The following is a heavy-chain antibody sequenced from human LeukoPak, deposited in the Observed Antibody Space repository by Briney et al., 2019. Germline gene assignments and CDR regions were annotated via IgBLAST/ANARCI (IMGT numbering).Heavy chain of an antibody. CDR2: ISGSGGTT. V-gene: IGHV3-23*01. J-gene: IGHJ5*02. Sequence: GGSLRLSCAVSGFTFRTYAMTWVRQPPGKGLEWVSAISGSGGTTYYADSVKGRFTISRDNSKNTLYLQMNSLRVDDTAVYYCAKLSTFGDLSRVRFDPWGQGTLVTVSS. CDR3: AKLSTFGDLSRVRFDP. CDR1: GFTFRTYA. D-gene: IGHD3-10*01.